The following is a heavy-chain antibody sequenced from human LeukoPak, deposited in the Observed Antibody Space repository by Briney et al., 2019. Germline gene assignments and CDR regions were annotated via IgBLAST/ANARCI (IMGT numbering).Heavy chain of an antibody. CDR3: ARGPQWRGDYYYIDV. J-gene: IGHJ6*03. CDR1: GYTFTNFD. V-gene: IGHV1-8*01. D-gene: IGHD6-19*01. Sequence: GASVKVSCKASGYTFTNFDINWVRQATGQGVEWMGWMNPNSGNTGYAQKFQGRVTMTMNTSITTAYMELSSLISEDTAVYYCARGPQWRGDYYYIDVWGRGTTVTVSS. CDR2: MNPNSGNT.